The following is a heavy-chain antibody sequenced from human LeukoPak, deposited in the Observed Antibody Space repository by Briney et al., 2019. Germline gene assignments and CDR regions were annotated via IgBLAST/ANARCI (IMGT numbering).Heavy chain of an antibody. CDR1: GGSISSYY. D-gene: IGHD1-26*01. V-gene: IGHV4-59*08. CDR2: IYYSGST. J-gene: IGHJ4*02. Sequence: SETLSLTCTVSGGSISSYYWSWIRQPPGKGLEGSGYIYYSGSTNYNPSLKSRVTISVDTSKNQFSLKLSSVTAAETPVYSCARHKRSGTYYFDYWAQGTLVTVSS. CDR3: ARHKRSGTYYFDY.